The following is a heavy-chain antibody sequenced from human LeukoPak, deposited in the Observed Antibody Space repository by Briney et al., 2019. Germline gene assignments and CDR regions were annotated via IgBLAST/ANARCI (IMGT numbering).Heavy chain of an antibody. V-gene: IGHV3-30*19. J-gene: IGHJ4*02. CDR1: GFTFSSYG. CDR2: ISYDGSYK. Sequence: GGSLRLSCAASGFTFSSYGMHWVRQAPGKGLEWVAFISYDGSYKYYADSVKGRFTISRDNSKNTLYLQMNSLRAEDTAVYYCAREHLSLRGFDYWGQGTLVTVSS. CDR3: AREHLSLRGFDY. D-gene: IGHD3-10*01.